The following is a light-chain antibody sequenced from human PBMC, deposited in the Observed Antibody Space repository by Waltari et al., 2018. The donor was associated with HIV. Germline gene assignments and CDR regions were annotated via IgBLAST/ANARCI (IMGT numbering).Light chain of an antibody. CDR3: QLWDTTSDHPV. J-gene: IGLJ3*02. V-gene: IGLV3-21*02. CDR1: NIGSQS. Sequence: SYVLTQPPSVSVAPGQTARITCGGDNIGSQSVHLYQQKPGQAPLLVVFDDGDRPSGIPERFSGSNSGNTATLTIGRVEAGDEADYYCQLWDTTSDHPVFGGGTKLTVL. CDR2: DDG.